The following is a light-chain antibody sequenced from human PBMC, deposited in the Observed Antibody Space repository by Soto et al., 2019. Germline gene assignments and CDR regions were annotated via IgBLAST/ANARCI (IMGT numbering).Light chain of an antibody. J-gene: IGKJ5*01. CDR2: WAS. V-gene: IGKV4-1*01. Sequence: DVVLTQSHDSLAVSLRERATINCKSSQSFLYTSNNKNYLAWYQQKPGQPPKLLIYWASTRESGVPDRFSGSGSGTEFTLTISSLQSEDFAVYYCQHYHGWPITFGQGTRLEIK. CDR3: QHYHGWPIT. CDR1: QSFLYTSNNKNY.